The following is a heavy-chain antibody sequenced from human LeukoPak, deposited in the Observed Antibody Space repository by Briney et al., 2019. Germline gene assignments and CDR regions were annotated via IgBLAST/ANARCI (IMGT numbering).Heavy chain of an antibody. CDR1: GYTFTSYD. CDR2: MNPNSGNT. CDR3: ARGYLGFVGLWFGELLPGPSFDY. J-gene: IGHJ4*02. D-gene: IGHD3-10*01. V-gene: IGHV1-8*01. Sequence: ASVKVSCKASGYTFTSYDINWVRQATGQGLEWMGWMNPNSGNTGYAQKFQGRVTMTRNTSISTAYMELSSLRSEDTAVYYCARGYLGFVGLWFGELLPGPSFDYWGQGTLVTVSS.